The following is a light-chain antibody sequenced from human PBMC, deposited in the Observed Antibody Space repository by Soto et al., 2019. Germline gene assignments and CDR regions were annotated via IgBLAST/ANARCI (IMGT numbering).Light chain of an antibody. CDR3: QQSYSIPPT. Sequence: DIQMTQSPSSLSASVGDRVTITCRASQSIGSYLSWYQQKPGKAPKLLIYAASSFQSGVPSRFSGSGSGTNFTLTFGSLQPEDFVTYYCQQSYSIPPTFGGGTKVEIK. V-gene: IGKV1-39*01. CDR2: AAS. CDR1: QSIGSY. J-gene: IGKJ4*01.